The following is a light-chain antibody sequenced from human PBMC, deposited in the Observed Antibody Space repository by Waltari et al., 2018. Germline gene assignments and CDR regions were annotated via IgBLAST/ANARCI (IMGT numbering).Light chain of an antibody. J-gene: IGKJ4*01. V-gene: IGKV3-11*01. CDR1: QSVSNY. CDR2: DAF. Sequence: EIVLTQSPATLSLSPGERATLSCSASQSVSNYLAWYQQRPGQAPRLLIYDAFNRANGIPARFSGSGSGTDFTLTISSLEPEDFAVYYCQQRHDWPLTFGGGTTVVI. CDR3: QQRHDWPLT.